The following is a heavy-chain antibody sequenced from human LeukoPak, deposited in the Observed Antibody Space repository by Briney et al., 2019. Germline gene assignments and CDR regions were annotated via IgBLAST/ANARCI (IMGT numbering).Heavy chain of an antibody. CDR2: IYHSGST. CDR3: ARAVGASYYYYYYMDV. CDR1: GYSISSDYY. Sequence: PSETLSLTCAVSGYSISSDYYWGWIRQPPGKGLEWIGSIYHSGSTYYNPSLKSRVTISVDTSKNQFSLKLSSVTAADTAVYYCARAVGASYYYYYYMDVWGKGTTVTVSS. J-gene: IGHJ6*03. V-gene: IGHV4-38-2*01. D-gene: IGHD1-26*01.